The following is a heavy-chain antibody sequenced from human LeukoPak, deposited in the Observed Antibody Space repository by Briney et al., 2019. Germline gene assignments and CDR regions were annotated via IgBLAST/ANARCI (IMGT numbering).Heavy chain of an antibody. D-gene: IGHD3-10*01. CDR2: IYTSGST. Sequence: SETLSLTCTVSGGSISSYYWSWIRQPAGKGLEWIGRIYTSGSTNYNPSLKSRVTMSVDTSKNQFSLKLSSVTAADTAVYYCARTPRGSRVDLYYYYGMDVWGQGTTVTVSS. CDR3: ARTPRGSRVDLYYYYGMDV. CDR1: GGSISSYY. J-gene: IGHJ6*02. V-gene: IGHV4-4*07.